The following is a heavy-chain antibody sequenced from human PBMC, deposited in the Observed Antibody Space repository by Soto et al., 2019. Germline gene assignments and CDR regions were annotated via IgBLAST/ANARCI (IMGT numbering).Heavy chain of an antibody. D-gene: IGHD6-13*01. V-gene: IGHV1-69*02. CDR3: TLGSWSAEPFDR. CDR1: GGTFSTYT. J-gene: IGHJ3*02. CDR2: IIPMLDIT. Sequence: QVQLLQSGAEMKKPGSSVKVSCKASGGTFSTYTIILVRQAPGQGLEWMVRIIPMLDITNTAPSFQGIVTLTADKSTSRAYLELSALRSDDTAIYCCTLGSWSAEPFDRWGRGTMVTVSS.